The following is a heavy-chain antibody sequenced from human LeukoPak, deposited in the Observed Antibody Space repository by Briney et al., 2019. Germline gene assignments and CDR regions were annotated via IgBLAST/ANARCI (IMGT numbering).Heavy chain of an antibody. Sequence: GRSLRLSCAASGFTFSSYGMHWVRQAPGKGLEWVAVIWYDGSNKYYAYSVKGRFTISRDNSKNTQYLQMNSLRAEDTAVYYCAREFGGGYGGFDYWGQGTLVTVSS. CDR2: IWYDGSNK. CDR1: GFTFSSYG. CDR3: AREFGGGYGGFDY. J-gene: IGHJ4*02. D-gene: IGHD3-16*01. V-gene: IGHV3-33*01.